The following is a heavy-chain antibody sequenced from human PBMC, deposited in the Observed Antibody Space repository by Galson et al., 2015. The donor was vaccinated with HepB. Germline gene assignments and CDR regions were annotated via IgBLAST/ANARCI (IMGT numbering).Heavy chain of an antibody. D-gene: IGHD6-13*01. Sequence: SVKVSCKASGYTFTSYAMHWVRQAPGQRLEWMGWINAGNGNTKYSQKFQGRVTITRDTSASTAYMELSSLRSEDTAVYYCAREGAGTDPSHFDYWGQGTLVTVSS. CDR2: INAGNGNT. CDR1: GYTFTSYA. CDR3: AREGAGTDPSHFDY. J-gene: IGHJ4*02. V-gene: IGHV1-3*01.